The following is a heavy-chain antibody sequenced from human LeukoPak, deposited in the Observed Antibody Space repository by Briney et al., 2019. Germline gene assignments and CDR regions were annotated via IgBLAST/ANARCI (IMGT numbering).Heavy chain of an antibody. CDR1: GGTXRSYA. V-gene: IGHV1-69*13. Sequence: SVKVSCKASGGTXRSYAISLVRQAPGQGLEWMGGIIPIFGTANYAQKFQGRVTITADESTSTAYMELSSLRSEDTAVYYCARDSVPFSSGWYVADYWGQGTLVTVSS. D-gene: IGHD6-19*01. J-gene: IGHJ4*02. CDR2: IIPIFGTA. CDR3: ARDSVPFSSGWYVADY.